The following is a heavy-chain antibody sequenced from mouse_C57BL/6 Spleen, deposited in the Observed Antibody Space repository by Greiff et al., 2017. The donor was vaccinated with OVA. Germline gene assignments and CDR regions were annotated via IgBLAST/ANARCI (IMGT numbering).Heavy chain of an antibody. D-gene: IGHD1-1*01. J-gene: IGHJ4*01. Sequence: VKLMESGAELARPGASVKLSCKASGYTFTSYGISWVKQRTGQGLEWIGEIYPRSGNTYYNEKFKGKATLTADKSSSTAYMELRSLTSEDSAVYFCARVYYYGSSSYYYAMDYWGQGTSVTVSS. V-gene: IGHV1-81*01. CDR3: ARVYYYGSSSYYYAMDY. CDR2: IYPRSGNT. CDR1: GYTFTSYG.